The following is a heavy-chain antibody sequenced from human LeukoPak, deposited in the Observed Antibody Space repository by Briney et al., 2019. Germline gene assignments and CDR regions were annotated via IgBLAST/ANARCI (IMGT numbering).Heavy chain of an antibody. CDR3: ARAPAGYSYGYLGP. CDR1: GYTFTSYG. J-gene: IGHJ4*02. V-gene: IGHV1-18*01. D-gene: IGHD5-18*01. Sequence: ASVKVSCKASGYTFTSYGISWVRQAPGQGLEWMGWISAYNGNTNYAQKLQGRVTMTTDTSTSTAYMELRSLRSDDTAVYYCARAPAGYSYGYLGPWGQGTLVTVSS. CDR2: ISAYNGNT.